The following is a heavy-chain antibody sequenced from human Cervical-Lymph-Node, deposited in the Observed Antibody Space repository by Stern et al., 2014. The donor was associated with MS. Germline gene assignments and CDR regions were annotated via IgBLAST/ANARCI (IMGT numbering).Heavy chain of an antibody. Sequence: VQLVESGGGLVQPGGSLRLSCAASGFTFSTYSMNWVRQAPGKGLEWISYLSRSSSGMYYADSVKGRFTISRDNAKNSLYLQMNSLRDEDTAVYYCARAEGSSSSSDYWGQGTLVTVSS. CDR1: GFTFSTYS. D-gene: IGHD6-6*01. J-gene: IGHJ4*02. CDR2: LSRSSSGM. V-gene: IGHV3-48*02. CDR3: ARAEGSSSSSDY.